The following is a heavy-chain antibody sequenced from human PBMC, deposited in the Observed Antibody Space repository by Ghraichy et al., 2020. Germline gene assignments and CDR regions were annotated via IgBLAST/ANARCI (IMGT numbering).Heavy chain of an antibody. J-gene: IGHJ4*02. CDR3: AKLFSSSSRGDFDY. V-gene: IGHV4-59*01. CDR2: ISYSGST. Sequence: SETLSLTCTVSGGSITNYYWSWIRQPPGKGLEWIGYISYSGSTSYNPSLKSRATISVDTAKNQFSLKLSPVTAADTAVYYCAKLFSSSSRGDFDYWGQGTLVTVSS. D-gene: IGHD6-6*01. CDR1: GGSITNYY.